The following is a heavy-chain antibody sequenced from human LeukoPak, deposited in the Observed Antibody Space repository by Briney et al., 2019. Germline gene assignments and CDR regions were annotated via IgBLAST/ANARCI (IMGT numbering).Heavy chain of an antibody. CDR3: ARGSGSESSFDY. CDR1: GFTFTSYS. D-gene: IGHD3-10*01. Sequence: PGGSLRLSCAASGFTFTSYSMSWVRQAPGKGLEWVSYISRTSSTIYYADSVKGRFTISRDNSKNTLYLQMNSLRAEDTAVYYCARGSGSESSFDYWGQGTLVTVSS. V-gene: IGHV3-48*01. J-gene: IGHJ4*02. CDR2: ISRTSSTI.